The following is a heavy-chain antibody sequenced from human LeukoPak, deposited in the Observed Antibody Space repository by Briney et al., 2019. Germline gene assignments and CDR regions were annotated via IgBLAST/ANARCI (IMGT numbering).Heavy chain of an antibody. D-gene: IGHD3-10*01. CDR3: ARKAPGTSVDV. V-gene: IGHV4-39*01. CDR1: GGSISNSGHY. J-gene: IGHJ6*02. CDR2: ITNTGGT. Sequence: PSETLSLTCTVSGGSISNSGHYWAWIRKPPGKGLEWIGTITNTGGTYSNPSLKSRVTISIDASKTQISLKLSSVTAADTAVFYCARKAPGTSVDVWGQGTPVTVS.